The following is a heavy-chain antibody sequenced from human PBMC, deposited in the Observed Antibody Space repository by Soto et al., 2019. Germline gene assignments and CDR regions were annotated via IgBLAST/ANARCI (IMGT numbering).Heavy chain of an antibody. V-gene: IGHV3-48*02. Sequence: EVQLVESVGGLVQPGGSLRLSCAASGFTFSSYSMNWVRQAPGKGLEWVSYISSSSSTIYYADSVKGRFTISRDNAMNSLYLQMNSLRDEDTAVYYCARDRLRYCSGGSCSLVDYWGQGTLVTVSS. CDR3: ARDRLRYCSGGSCSLVDY. D-gene: IGHD2-15*01. CDR1: GFTFSSYS. CDR2: ISSSSSTI. J-gene: IGHJ4*02.